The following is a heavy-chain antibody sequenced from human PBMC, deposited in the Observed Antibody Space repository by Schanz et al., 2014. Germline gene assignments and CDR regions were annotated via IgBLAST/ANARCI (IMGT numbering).Heavy chain of an antibody. CDR1: GITFSDYA. J-gene: IGHJ3*01. CDR2: MVHTGGRT. V-gene: IGHV3-23*04. Sequence: VQLVESGGGVVQPGGSLRLSCAASGITFSDYAMSWVRQAPGKGLEFVSMVHTGGRTDYADSVKGRFTISRDNSKNAVFLQMNNLRTEDTAAYFCASRLTVKAFGLWGQGTMVTVS. CDR3: ASRLTVKAFGL.